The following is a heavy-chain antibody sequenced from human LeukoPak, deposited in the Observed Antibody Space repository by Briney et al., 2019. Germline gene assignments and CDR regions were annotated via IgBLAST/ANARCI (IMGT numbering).Heavy chain of an antibody. CDR3: AREQYGVGSDYFDY. J-gene: IGHJ4*02. V-gene: IGHV3-33*01. CDR1: GFTFSSYG. D-gene: IGHD1-26*01. Sequence: GGSLRLSCAASGFTFSSYGMHWVRQAPGKGLEWVAVIWYDGSNKYYADSVKGRFTISRDNAKNSLYLQMNSLRAEDTAVYYCAREQYGVGSDYFDYWGQGTLVTVSS. CDR2: IWYDGSNK.